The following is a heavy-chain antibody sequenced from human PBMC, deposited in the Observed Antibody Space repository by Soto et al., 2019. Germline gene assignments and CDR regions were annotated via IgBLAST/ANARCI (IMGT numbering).Heavy chain of an antibody. V-gene: IGHV3-23*01. D-gene: IGHD3-16*01. Sequence: GGSLRLSCAASGFTFSSYAMSWVRQSPGKGLEWVSAISGSGGSTYYADSVKGRFTISRDNSKNTLYLQMNSLRAEDTAVYYCAKGGTELDAFDIWGPGTMVTVSS. CDR2: ISGSGGST. CDR3: AKGGTELDAFDI. J-gene: IGHJ3*02. CDR1: GFTFSSYA.